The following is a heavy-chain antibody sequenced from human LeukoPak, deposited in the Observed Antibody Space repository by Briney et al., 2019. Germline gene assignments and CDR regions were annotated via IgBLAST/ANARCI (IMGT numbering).Heavy chain of an antibody. Sequence: GSLRLSCAASGFTVSSNYMSWVRQAPGKGLEWVSVIYSGGSTYYADSVKGRFTISRDNSKNTLYLQMNSLRAEDTAVYYCARFSKLSQGFDYWGQGTLVTVSS. CDR2: IYSGGST. CDR1: GFTVSSNY. J-gene: IGHJ4*02. CDR3: ARFSKLSQGFDY. D-gene: IGHD3-16*02. V-gene: IGHV3-53*01.